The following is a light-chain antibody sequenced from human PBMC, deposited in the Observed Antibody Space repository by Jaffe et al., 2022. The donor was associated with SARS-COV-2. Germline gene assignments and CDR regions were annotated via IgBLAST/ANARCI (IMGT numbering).Light chain of an antibody. V-gene: IGLV1-40*01. CDR1: GSNIGSGFD. J-gene: IGLJ3*02. Sequence: QSVLTQPPSVSGAPGQRVTISCTGSGSNIGSGFDVHWYQQFPGTAPKLLIHGNTDRPSGVPDRFSGSKSGTSASLAISGLQAEDEADYYCQSYDTSLSALVFGGGTKLTVL. CDR3: QSYDTSLSALV. CDR2: GNT.